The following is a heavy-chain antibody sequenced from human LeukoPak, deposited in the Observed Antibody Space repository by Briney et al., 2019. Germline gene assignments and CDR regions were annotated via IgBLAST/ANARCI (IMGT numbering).Heavy chain of an antibody. D-gene: IGHD6-13*01. CDR3: ASKGAAAGTNGWFDP. CDR2: IYYSGST. CDR1: GGSISSSSYY. V-gene: IGHV4-39*07. J-gene: IGHJ5*02. Sequence: SETLSLTCTVPGGSISSSSYYWGWIRQPPGKGLEWIGSIYYSGSTYYNPSLKSRVAISVDTSKNQFSLKLSSVTAADTAVYYCASKGAAAGTNGWFDPWGQGTLVTVSS.